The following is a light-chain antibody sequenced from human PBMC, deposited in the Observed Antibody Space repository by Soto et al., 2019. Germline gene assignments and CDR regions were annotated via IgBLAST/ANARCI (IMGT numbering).Light chain of an antibody. Sequence: QQPPSTSSLSASVGDGVTITFLASQTISDSFAWYQQKPGKAPDLLISDVSSLERGVASRFSGSGSGTEFTLTISSMQPDDFATYYCQQDHGYSRTLGQGTKVDNK. CDR1: QTISDS. CDR3: QQDHGYSRT. J-gene: IGKJ1*01. CDR2: DVS. V-gene: IGKV1-5*01.